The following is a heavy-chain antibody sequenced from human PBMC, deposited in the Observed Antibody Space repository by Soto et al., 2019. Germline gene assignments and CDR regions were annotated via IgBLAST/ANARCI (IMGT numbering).Heavy chain of an antibody. J-gene: IGHJ4*02. CDR2: ISGSGGST. CDR1: GFTFSSYA. D-gene: IGHD2-15*01. Sequence: GGSLRLSCAASGFTFSSYAMSWVRQAPGKGLEWVSVISGSGGSTYYADSVKGRFTISRDNSKNTLYLQMNSLRAEDTAVYYCAKDSCGGGSCYTFDYWGQGTLVTVSS. CDR3: AKDSCGGGSCYTFDY. V-gene: IGHV3-23*01.